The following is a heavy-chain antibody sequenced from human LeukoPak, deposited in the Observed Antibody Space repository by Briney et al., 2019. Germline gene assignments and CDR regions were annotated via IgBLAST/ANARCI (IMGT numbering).Heavy chain of an antibody. CDR3: ARGVGDIVVVPAADIGFDY. CDR2: IYYSGST. V-gene: IGHV4-30-4*08. D-gene: IGHD2-2*01. CDR1: GGSISSGDYY. J-gene: IGHJ4*02. Sequence: SQTLSLTCTVSGGSISSGDYYWSWIRQPPGKGLEWIGYIYYSGSTYYNPSLKSRVTISVDTSKNQFSLKLSSVTAADTAVYYCARGVGDIVVVPAADIGFDYWGQGNLVTVSS.